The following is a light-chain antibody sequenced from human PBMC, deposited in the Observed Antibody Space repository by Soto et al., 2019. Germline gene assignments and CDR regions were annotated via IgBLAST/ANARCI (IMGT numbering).Light chain of an antibody. J-gene: IGKJ1*01. V-gene: IGKV3-15*01. CDR3: QHYNNWPPWT. CDR2: GAS. CDR1: QSVSSN. Sequence: EIVMTQSPATLSVSPGERATLSCRASQSVSSNLAWYQQKPGQAPRLLIYGASTRATGIPARFSGSGSGTEFTLTISSLQSEDFAIYYCQHYNNWPPWTFGQGNKVDIK.